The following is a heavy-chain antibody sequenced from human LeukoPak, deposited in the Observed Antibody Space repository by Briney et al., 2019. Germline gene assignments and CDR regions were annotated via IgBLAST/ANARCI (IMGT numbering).Heavy chain of an antibody. D-gene: IGHD6-19*01. J-gene: IGHJ4*02. V-gene: IGHV3-23*01. CDR1: GFTFSDYA. CDR2: ISGGGDST. CDR3: ARAAYSSGPDY. Sequence: PGGSLRLSCAASGFTFSDYAMTWVRQTPGKGLEWVSVISGGGDSTDYADSMKGRFTISRDNAKNSLYLQMNSLRDEDTAAYYCARAAYSSGPDYWGQGTLVTVSS.